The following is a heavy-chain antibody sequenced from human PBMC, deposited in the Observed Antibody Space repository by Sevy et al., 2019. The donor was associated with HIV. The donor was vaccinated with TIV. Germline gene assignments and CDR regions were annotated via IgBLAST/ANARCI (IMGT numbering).Heavy chain of an antibody. CDR1: GFTFSSYD. CDR3: ARVSVATGIVVVITRRVYYFDY. CDR2: IGTAGDP. V-gene: IGHV3-13*05. D-gene: IGHD3-22*01. Sequence: GGSLRLSCAASGFTFSSYDMHWVRQATGKGLEWVSAIGTAGDPYYPGSGKGGFTISRENAKNSLYLQMNSLRAGDTAVYYGARVSVATGIVVVITRRVYYFDYWGQGTLVTVSS. J-gene: IGHJ4*02.